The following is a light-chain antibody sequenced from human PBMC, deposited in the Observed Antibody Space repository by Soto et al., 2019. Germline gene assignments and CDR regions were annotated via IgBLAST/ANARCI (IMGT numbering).Light chain of an antibody. V-gene: IGKV1-39*01. Sequence: DVQMTQAPSSLSASVGDIVTITCRASQRIRTSLNWYQQKPGKAPQFLIYDASSLQSEVPSRFSGSGSGTDFSLTIIYLQPADFATYYCQQRYSVPPTFGQGTKLEI. J-gene: IGKJ2*01. CDR3: QQRYSVPPT. CDR2: DAS. CDR1: QRIRTS.